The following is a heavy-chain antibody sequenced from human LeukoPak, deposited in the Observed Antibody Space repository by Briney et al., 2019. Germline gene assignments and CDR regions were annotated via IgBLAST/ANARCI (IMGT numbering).Heavy chain of an antibody. CDR1: GFTFSSYA. D-gene: IGHD2-15*01. Sequence: GGSLRLSCAASGFTFSSYAMSWVRQAPGKGLEWVSAISDSGGSTYYADSVKGRFTISRDNSKNTLYLQMNSLRAEDTAVYYCATSSYCSGGSCYLGLDYWGQGTLVTVSS. CDR2: ISDSGGST. V-gene: IGHV3-23*01. CDR3: ATSSYCSGGSCYLGLDY. J-gene: IGHJ4*02.